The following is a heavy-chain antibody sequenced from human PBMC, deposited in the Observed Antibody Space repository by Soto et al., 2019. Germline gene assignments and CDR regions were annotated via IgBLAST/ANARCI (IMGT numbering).Heavy chain of an antibody. CDR3: AGGPRYWSFAL. D-gene: IGHD1-20*01. CDR1: GGSSRAYH. V-gene: IGHV4-34*01. J-gene: IGHJ2*01. CDR2: FSYSGSL. Sequence: GELQQWGTGLLKPSETLSLNCSVYGGSSRAYHWSWIRQSPGEGLEWIGEFSYSGSLNYNPSLRVRVAVALDTSTNHFSLTMPSVTAADTAVYFCAGGPRYWSFALWGRGTLVTVS.